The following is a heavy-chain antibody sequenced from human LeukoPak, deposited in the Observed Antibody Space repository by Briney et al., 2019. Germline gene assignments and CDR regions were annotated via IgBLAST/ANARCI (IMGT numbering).Heavy chain of an antibody. D-gene: IGHD2-15*01. Sequence: GESLKISCKGSGYSFTSYWIGWVRQMPGKGLEWMGIIYPGDSDTRYSPSFQGQVTISADKSISTAYLQWSSLKASDTAMYYCASGYCSGGSCYSDYYGMDVWGQGTTVTVSS. CDR2: IYPGDSDT. J-gene: IGHJ6*02. V-gene: IGHV5-51*01. CDR3: ASGYCSGGSCYSDYYGMDV. CDR1: GYSFTSYW.